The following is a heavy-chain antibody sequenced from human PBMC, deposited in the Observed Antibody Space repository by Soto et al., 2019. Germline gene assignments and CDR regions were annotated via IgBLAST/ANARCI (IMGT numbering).Heavy chain of an antibody. CDR2: INSRGSTI. J-gene: IGHJ4*02. CDR3: ARDPGVDGWMGYDSSGYFDY. V-gene: IGHV3-74*01. Sequence: GGSLRLSCAASGFTFSNYWMHWVRQAPGKGLVWISRINSRGSTITYADSVKGRFTISRDNAKNSLYLQMNSLRAEDTAVYYCARDPGVDGWMGYDSSGYFDYWGQGTLVTVSS. CDR1: GFTFSNYW. D-gene: IGHD3-22*01.